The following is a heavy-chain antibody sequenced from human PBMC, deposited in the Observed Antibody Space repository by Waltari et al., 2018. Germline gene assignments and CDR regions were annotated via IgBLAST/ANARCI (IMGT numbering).Heavy chain of an antibody. J-gene: IGHJ6*02. D-gene: IGHD3-3*01. Sequence: QVQLQESGPGLVKPSETLSLTCAVSGYSISSGYYWGWIRQPPGKGLEWIGSIYHSGSTYHNPSLKSRVTISVDTSKNQFSLKLSSVTAADTAVYYCAREEGGYYDFWSGFSHGMDVWGQGTTVTVSS. CDR1: GYSISSGYY. CDR2: IYHSGST. V-gene: IGHV4-38-2*02. CDR3: AREEGGYYDFWSGFSHGMDV.